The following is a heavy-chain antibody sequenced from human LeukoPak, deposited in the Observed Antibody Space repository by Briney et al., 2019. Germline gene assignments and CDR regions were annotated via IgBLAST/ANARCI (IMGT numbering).Heavy chain of an antibody. CDR3: ARQMVRGVKAGYAFDI. CDR1: GFTVSSNY. Sequence: PGGSLGLSCAASGFTVSSNYMSWVRQAPGKGLEWVSVIYSGGSTYYADSVKGRFTISRDNSKNTLYLQMNSLRAEDTAVYYCARQMVRGVKAGYAFDIWGQGTMVTVSS. V-gene: IGHV3-53*01. J-gene: IGHJ3*02. CDR2: IYSGGST. D-gene: IGHD3-10*01.